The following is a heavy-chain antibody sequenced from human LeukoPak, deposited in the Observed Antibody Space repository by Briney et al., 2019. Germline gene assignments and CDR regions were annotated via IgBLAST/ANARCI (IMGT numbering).Heavy chain of an antibody. CDR1: GFTFSGSN. Sequence: GGSLRLSCAASGFTFSGSNMYWVRQASEKGLGRVVRVTSKANNYATAYTASVKGRFTISTDDSKNTAYLQMNSLKTEDTAVYYCATVAACTNCYAYYFDYWGQGTLVTVSS. D-gene: IGHD2-2*01. CDR2: VTSKANNYAT. V-gene: IGHV3-73*01. CDR3: ATVAACTNCYAYYFDY. J-gene: IGHJ4*02.